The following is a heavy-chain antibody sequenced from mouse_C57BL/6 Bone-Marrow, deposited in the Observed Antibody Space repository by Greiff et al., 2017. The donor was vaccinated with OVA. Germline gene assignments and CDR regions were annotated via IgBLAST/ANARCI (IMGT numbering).Heavy chain of an antibody. Sequence: VQLQQSGAELVRPGASVKLSCTASGFNIKDDYMHWVKQRPEQGLEWIGWIDPENGDTEYASKFQGKATITAATSSNTAYLQLSSLTSEDTAVYYCTSYYSNYYYAMDYWGQGTSVTVSS. CDR3: TSYYSNYYYAMDY. CDR2: IDPENGDT. D-gene: IGHD2-5*01. V-gene: IGHV14-4*01. CDR1: GFNIKDDY. J-gene: IGHJ4*01.